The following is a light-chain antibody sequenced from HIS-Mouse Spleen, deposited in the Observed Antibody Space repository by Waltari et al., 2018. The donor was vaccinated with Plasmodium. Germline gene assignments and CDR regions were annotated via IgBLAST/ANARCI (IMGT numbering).Light chain of an antibody. Sequence: SYELTQPPSVSVSPGQTARITCSGDALPKKYAYWYQQKSGQAPVLVIYEDSKRPSGIPEGFSGSSSGTMATLTISGAQVEDEADYYCYSTDISGNHRVFGGGTKLTVL. V-gene: IGLV3-10*01. CDR2: EDS. J-gene: IGLJ3*02. CDR1: ALPKKY. CDR3: YSTDISGNHRV.